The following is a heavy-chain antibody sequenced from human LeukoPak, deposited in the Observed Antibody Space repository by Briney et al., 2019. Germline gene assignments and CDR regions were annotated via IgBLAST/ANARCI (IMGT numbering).Heavy chain of an antibody. V-gene: IGHV4-34*01. CDR3: ARHDGSGSYYAWFDP. Sequence: SETLSLTCAVYGGSFSGYYWSWIRQPPGKGLEWIGEINHSGSTNYNPSLKSRVTISVDTSKNQFSLRQSSVTAADAAVYYCARHDGSGSYYAWFDPWGQGTLVTVSS. CDR1: GGSFSGYY. CDR2: INHSGST. D-gene: IGHD1-26*01. J-gene: IGHJ5*02.